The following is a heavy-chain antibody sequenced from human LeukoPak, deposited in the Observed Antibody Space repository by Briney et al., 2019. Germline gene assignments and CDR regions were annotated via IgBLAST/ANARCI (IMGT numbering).Heavy chain of an antibody. J-gene: IGHJ5*02. CDR1: GFTISSYD. Sequence: GGSLRLSCAASGFTISSYDMSWVRQAPGKGLEWASALRGSDGSAHYADSVKGRFTVSRDNSKNTLFLQMNSLRAEDTAVYYCARSKDGFTWGQGTPVTVSS. CDR2: LRGSDGSA. V-gene: IGHV3-23*01. D-gene: IGHD5-24*01. CDR3: ARSKDGFT.